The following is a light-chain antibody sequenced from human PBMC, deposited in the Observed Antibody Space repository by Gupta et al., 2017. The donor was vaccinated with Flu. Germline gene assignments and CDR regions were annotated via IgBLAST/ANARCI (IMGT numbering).Light chain of an antibody. V-gene: IGLV1-47*01. CDR3: AACDDSLSAVL. J-gene: IGLJ2*01. Sequence: SVLTQPPFAAGPPGQTDTIPCTESSSSIGTNYVYWYHHHPGKAPKLLIYRDSQRPSGVPNRFSGSKSDTSVSLAISGLRSEDEADYYCAACDDSLSAVLFGGGTKLTVL. CDR1: SSSIGTNY. CDR2: RDS.